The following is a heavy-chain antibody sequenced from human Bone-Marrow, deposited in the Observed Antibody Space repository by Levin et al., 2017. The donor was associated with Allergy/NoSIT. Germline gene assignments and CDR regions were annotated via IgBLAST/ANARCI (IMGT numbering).Heavy chain of an antibody. CDR2: ISSSGTT. D-gene: IGHD3-10*01. V-gene: IGHV4-59*01. J-gene: IGHJ4*02. CDR1: GGSISSFY. Sequence: GSLRLSCTVSGGSISSFYWTWVRQPPGKGLEWIGYISSSGTTIYTPSLKSRVTISVDTSTNQFSLNLTSVTAADTAVYYCARRNTMIRDTDYFDYWGQGALVTVSS. CDR3: ARRNTMIRDTDYFDY.